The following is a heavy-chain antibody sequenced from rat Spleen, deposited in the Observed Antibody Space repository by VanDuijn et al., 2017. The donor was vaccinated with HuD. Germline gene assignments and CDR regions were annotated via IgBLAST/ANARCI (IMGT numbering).Heavy chain of an antibody. CDR3: AINWEADY. J-gene: IGHJ2*01. CDR1: GLSLTSNS. Sequence: QVQLKESGPGLVQPSQTLSLTCTVSGLSLTSNSVSWIRQPPGKGLEWMGVIWSGGGTDYNSAVKSRLSISRDISKSQVFLKMNGLQTEETAIYFCAINWEADYWGQGVMVTVSS. D-gene: IGHD5-1*01. V-gene: IGHV2-47*01. CDR2: IWSGGGT.